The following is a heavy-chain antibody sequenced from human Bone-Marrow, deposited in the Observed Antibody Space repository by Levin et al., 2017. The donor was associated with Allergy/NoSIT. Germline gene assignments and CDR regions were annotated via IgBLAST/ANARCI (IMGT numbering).Heavy chain of an antibody. J-gene: IGHJ4*02. V-gene: IGHV1-46*03. Sequence: ASVKVSCKASGYTFTSYYLHWVRQAPGQGLEWMGIINPSGSSTTYTQKFQGRVTMTRDTSTSTVYMELNTLTSEDTAVYYCARGMVRGVIITGFDYWGQGTLVTVSS. D-gene: IGHD3-10*01. CDR2: INPSGSST. CDR3: ARGMVRGVIITGFDY. CDR1: GYTFTSYY.